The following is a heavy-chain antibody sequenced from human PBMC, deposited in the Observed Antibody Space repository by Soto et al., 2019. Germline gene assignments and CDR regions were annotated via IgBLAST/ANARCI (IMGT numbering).Heavy chain of an antibody. CDR3: ARAQPRYCSSTSYTPVGP. Sequence: GGSLRLSCAASGFTFSSYAMHWVRQAPGKGLEWVAVISYDGSNKYYADSVKGRFTISRDNSKNTLYLQMNSLRAEDTAVYYCARAQPRYCSSTSYTPVGPWGQGTLVTVSS. D-gene: IGHD2-2*01. V-gene: IGHV3-30-3*01. CDR1: GFTFSSYA. J-gene: IGHJ5*02. CDR2: ISYDGSNK.